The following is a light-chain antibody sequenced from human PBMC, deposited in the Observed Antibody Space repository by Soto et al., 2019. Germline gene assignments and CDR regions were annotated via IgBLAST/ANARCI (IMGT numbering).Light chain of an antibody. CDR1: SSDVGGYNY. V-gene: IGLV2-14*01. J-gene: IGLJ3*02. Sequence: QSALTQPASVSGSPGQSITISCTGTSSDVGGYNYLSWYQQHPGKAPRVMIYEVSNRPSGVANRFSGSKSGNTASLTISGIQAENEADYFCSSYTPSGTPVLCGGTKLNGL. CDR2: EVS. CDR3: SSYTPSGTPV.